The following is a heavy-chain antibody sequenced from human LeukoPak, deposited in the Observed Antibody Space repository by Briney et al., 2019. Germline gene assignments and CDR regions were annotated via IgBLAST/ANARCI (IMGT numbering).Heavy chain of an antibody. D-gene: IGHD6-13*01. V-gene: IGHV3-53*01. J-gene: IGHJ4*02. CDR3: AREGSSWPFDY. Sequence: GGSLRLSCTASGFTFTSYAMTWVRQAPGKGLEWVSVIYGGGSTYYADSVKGRFTISRDNSKNTLYLQMNSLRAEDTAVYYCAREGSSWPFDYWGQGTLVTVSS. CDR1: GFTFTSYA. CDR2: IYGGGST.